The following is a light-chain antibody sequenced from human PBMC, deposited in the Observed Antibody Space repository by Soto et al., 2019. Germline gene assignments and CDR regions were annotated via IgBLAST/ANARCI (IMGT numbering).Light chain of an antibody. CDR2: EVS. Sequence: QSALTQPPSASGSPGQSVTISCTGTSSDVGGYNFVSWYQQHPGKAPQLMIYEVSKRPSGVPDRFSGSKSGNTASLTVSGLLTEDDGDYYCCSYAGSMVHVVFGGGTKLTVL. CDR3: CSYAGSMVHVV. V-gene: IGLV2-8*01. CDR1: SSDVGGYNF. J-gene: IGLJ2*01.